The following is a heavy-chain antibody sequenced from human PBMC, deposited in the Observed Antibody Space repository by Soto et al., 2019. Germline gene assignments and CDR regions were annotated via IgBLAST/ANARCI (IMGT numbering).Heavy chain of an antibody. CDR2: ISYDGSNK. D-gene: IGHD3-3*01. CDR1: GFTFSSYG. V-gene: IGHV3-30*18. CDR3: AKDIRRSFGVVPNWFDP. J-gene: IGHJ5*02. Sequence: QPGGSLRLSCAASGFTFSSYGMHWVRQAPGKGLEWVAVISYDGSNKYYADSVKGRFTISRDNSKNTLYLQMNSLRAEDTAVYYCAKDIRRSFGVVPNWFDPWGQGTLVTVSS.